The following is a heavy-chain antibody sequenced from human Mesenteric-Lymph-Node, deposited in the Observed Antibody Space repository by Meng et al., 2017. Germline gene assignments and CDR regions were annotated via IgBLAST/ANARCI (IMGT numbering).Heavy chain of an antibody. Sequence: EVQLVESGGGLVQPGVSLRLSCAASGFTFSSYWMHWVRQAPGKGLVWVSRINTDGRSTSYTDSVKGRFTISRDNAKKTLYLQMNSLRAEDTAVYYCVRWDYGVNSGPENWGQGTLVTVSS. V-gene: IGHV3-74*01. D-gene: IGHD4/OR15-4a*01. CDR2: INTDGRST. CDR3: VRWDYGVNSGPEN. J-gene: IGHJ4*02. CDR1: GFTFSSYW.